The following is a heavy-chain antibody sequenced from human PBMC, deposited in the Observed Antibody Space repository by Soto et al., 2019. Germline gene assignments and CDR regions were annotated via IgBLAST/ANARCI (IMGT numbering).Heavy chain of an antibody. CDR1: GGSISSYY. D-gene: IGHD3-3*01. CDR2: IYYSGST. CDR3: AKNKAYYDFWSGYWVFEI. J-gene: IGHJ3*02. V-gene: IGHV4-59*08. Sequence: PSETLSLTCTVSGGSISSYYWSWIRQPPGKGLEWIGYIYYSGSTNYNPSLKSRVTISVDTSKNQFSLKLSSVTAADTAVYYCAKNKAYYDFWSGYWVFEIWGQGTMVTVSS.